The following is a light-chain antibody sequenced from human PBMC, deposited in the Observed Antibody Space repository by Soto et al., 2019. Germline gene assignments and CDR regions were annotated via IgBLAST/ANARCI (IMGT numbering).Light chain of an antibody. CDR1: QSISAY. V-gene: IGKV1-39*01. CDR3: QQYFSTPLT. J-gene: IGKJ4*01. CDR2: GAT. Sequence: DIQMTQSPSSLSASVGDRVTITCRASQSISAYLNWFQHKPGTAPKLLISGATSLQSALPSRFTGSGSWTYFTLTISSLQPEDFAAYYCQQYFSTPLTFGGGTNLEIK.